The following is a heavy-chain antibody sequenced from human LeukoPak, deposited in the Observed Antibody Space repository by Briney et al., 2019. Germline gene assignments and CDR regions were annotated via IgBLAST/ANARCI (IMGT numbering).Heavy chain of an antibody. J-gene: IGHJ4*02. CDR3: AKDGAWLRFDD. CDR1: GFTFSRYG. V-gene: IGHV3-23*01. CDR2: ISPGGPT. D-gene: IGHD5-12*01. Sequence: GGSLRLSCAAAGFTFSRYGMHWVRQAPGKGLVWVSGISPGGPTYYADSVKGRFTISRDDSKNTLYLQMKNLRAEDTAVYYCAKDGAWLRFDDWGQGILVSVSS.